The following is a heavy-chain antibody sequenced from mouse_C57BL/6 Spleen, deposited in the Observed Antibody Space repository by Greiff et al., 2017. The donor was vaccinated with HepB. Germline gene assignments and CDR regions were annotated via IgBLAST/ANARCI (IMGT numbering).Heavy chain of an antibody. Sequence: VQLQQPGAELVKPGASVKLSCKASGYTFTSYWMHWVKQRPGQGLEWIGMIHPNSGSTNYNEKFKSKATLTVDKSSSTAYMQLSSLTSEDSAVYYCAREIYYGNPAWFAYWGQGTLVTVSA. D-gene: IGHD2-1*01. CDR1: GYTFTSYW. V-gene: IGHV1-64*01. CDR3: AREIYYGNPAWFAY. J-gene: IGHJ3*01. CDR2: IHPNSGST.